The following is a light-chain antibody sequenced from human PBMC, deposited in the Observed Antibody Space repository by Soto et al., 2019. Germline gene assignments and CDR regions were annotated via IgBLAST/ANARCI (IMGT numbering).Light chain of an antibody. J-gene: IGLJ2*01. Sequence: QSALTQPASVSGSPGQSIAISCTGTSNDVGGYNYVSWYQQHPGKAPKLMIYDVSARPSGVSNRFSGSKSDNTASLTISGLQAEDGADYYCSSYTSSNTVVFGGGTKLTVL. CDR3: SSYTSSNTVV. CDR2: DVS. V-gene: IGLV2-14*01. CDR1: SNDVGGYNY.